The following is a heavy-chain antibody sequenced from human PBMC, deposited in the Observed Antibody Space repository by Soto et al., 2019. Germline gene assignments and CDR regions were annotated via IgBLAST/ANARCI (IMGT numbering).Heavy chain of an antibody. CDR1: GFTFSNYA. CDR3: AKAGGAAGTVDYFDY. J-gene: IGHJ4*02. CDR2: ISGSVGST. V-gene: IGHV3-23*01. Sequence: GGSLRLSCAASGFTFSNYAINWVRQSPGKGLEWVSVISGSVGSTYYADSVKGRFTITRDNSKNTLYLQMNSLRAEDTAAYYCAKAGGAAGTVDYFDYWGQGTLVTVSS. D-gene: IGHD6-13*01.